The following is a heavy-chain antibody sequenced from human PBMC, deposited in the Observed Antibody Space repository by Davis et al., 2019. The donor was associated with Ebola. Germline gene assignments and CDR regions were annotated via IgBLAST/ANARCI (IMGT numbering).Heavy chain of an antibody. Sequence: GGSLRLSCADSVITFSSYAMTWVRQAPGKGLEWVSAISGSGGNTYYADSVKGRFTISRDNSKNTLYLQMNSLRAEDTAVYYCAKDFAYYGSGALDYWGQGTLVTVSS. J-gene: IGHJ4*02. CDR3: AKDFAYYGSGALDY. CDR2: ISGSGGNT. CDR1: VITFSSYA. D-gene: IGHD3-10*01. V-gene: IGHV3-23*01.